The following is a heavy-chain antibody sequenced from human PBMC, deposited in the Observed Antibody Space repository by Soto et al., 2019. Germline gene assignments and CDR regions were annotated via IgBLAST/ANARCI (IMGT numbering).Heavy chain of an antibody. J-gene: IGHJ3*02. CDR1: GYSFTSYW. Sequence: PGESLKISCKGSGYSFTSYWIGWVRQMPGKGLEWMGIIYPGDSDTRYSPSFQGQVIISADKSISTAYLQWSSLKASDTAMYYCARPHYYDSSGYYSDAFDIWGQGTMVTVSS. CDR3: ARPHYYDSSGYYSDAFDI. D-gene: IGHD3-22*01. CDR2: IYPGDSDT. V-gene: IGHV5-51*01.